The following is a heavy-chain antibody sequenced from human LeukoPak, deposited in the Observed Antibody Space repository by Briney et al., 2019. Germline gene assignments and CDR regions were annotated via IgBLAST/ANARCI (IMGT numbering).Heavy chain of an antibody. D-gene: IGHD3-10*01. Sequence: GGSLRLSCAASGFTFSSYSMNWVRQAPGKGLEWVAVISYDGSNKYYADSVKGRFTISRDNSKNTLYLQMNSLRAEDTAVYYCARGDRGLGYWGQGTLVTVSS. CDR1: GFTFSSYS. CDR3: ARGDRGLGY. CDR2: ISYDGSNK. V-gene: IGHV3-30*03. J-gene: IGHJ4*02.